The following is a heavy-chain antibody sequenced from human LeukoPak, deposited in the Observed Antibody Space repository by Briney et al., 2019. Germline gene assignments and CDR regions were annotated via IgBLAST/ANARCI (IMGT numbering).Heavy chain of an antibody. V-gene: IGHV3-7*01. J-gene: IGHJ3*02. D-gene: IGHD3-22*01. CDR3: ARDSLKDYYDSSGYYYGAFDI. Sequence: GGSLRLSCAASGFTFSSYWMSWVRQAPGKGLEWVANIKQDGSEKYYVDSVKGRFTISRDNAKNSPYLQMNSLRAEDTAVYYCARDSLKDYYDSSGYYYGAFDIWGQGTMVTVSS. CDR1: GFTFSSYW. CDR2: IKQDGSEK.